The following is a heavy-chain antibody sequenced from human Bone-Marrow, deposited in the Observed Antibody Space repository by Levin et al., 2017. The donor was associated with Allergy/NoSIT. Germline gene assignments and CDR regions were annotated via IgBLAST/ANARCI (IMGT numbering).Heavy chain of an antibody. V-gene: IGHV3-33*05. D-gene: IGHD3-16*01. J-gene: IGHJ3*01. CDR1: GFTFGSYD. CDR2: ISYDGSDK. CDR3: ARVFLSYAFDV. Sequence: GGSLRLSCVASGFTFGSYDMHWVRQAPGKGLQWVAFISYDGSDKYYADSVKGRFTISRGNSKNTLYLQMDSLRAEDTALYYCARVFLSYAFDVWGQGAMVTVSS.